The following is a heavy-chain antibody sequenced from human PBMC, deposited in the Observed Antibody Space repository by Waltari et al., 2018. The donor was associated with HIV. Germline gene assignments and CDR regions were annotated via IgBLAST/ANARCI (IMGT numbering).Heavy chain of an antibody. CDR1: GGSFSGYY. V-gene: IGHV4-34*01. D-gene: IGHD2-15*01. CDR3: ARLSVVVVAATNDY. Sequence: QVQLQQWGAGLLKPSETLSLTCAVYGGSFSGYYWSWIRQPPGKGLEWIGEINHSGSTNYNPSLKSRVTISVDTSKNQFSLKLSSVTAADTAVYYCARLSVVVVAATNDYWGQGTLVTVSS. CDR2: INHSGST. J-gene: IGHJ4*02.